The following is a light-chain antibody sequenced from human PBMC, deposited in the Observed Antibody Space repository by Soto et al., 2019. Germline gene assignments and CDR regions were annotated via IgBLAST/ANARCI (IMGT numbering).Light chain of an antibody. CDR2: KAS. Sequence: DIQMTQSPSTLSASVGDRVTITCRASPSISSWLAWYQQKPGKAPKLLIYKASSLEGGVPSRFSGSGSGTEFTLTISSLQPDDFATYYCQQYSSYWTFGQGTKVEIK. J-gene: IGKJ1*01. V-gene: IGKV1-5*03. CDR1: PSISSW. CDR3: QQYSSYWT.